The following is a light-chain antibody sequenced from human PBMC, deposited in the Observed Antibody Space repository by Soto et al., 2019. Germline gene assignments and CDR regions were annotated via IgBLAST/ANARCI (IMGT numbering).Light chain of an antibody. CDR1: QTINNW. J-gene: IGKJ1*01. Sequence: DIQVTQSPSTLSASIGDRVTITCRASQTINNWLAWYQQKPGKAPNLLIYHASNLETGVPSRFSGSASGTEFTLTISSLQPEDFATYYCQHYNSYPWTFGQGTKVEIK. CDR3: QHYNSYPWT. CDR2: HAS. V-gene: IGKV1-5*01.